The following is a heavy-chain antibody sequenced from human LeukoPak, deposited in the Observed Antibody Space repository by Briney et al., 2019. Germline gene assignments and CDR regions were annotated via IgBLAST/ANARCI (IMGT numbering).Heavy chain of an antibody. V-gene: IGHV4-59*01. CDR3: ARVRYSSSWYYFDY. CDR1: GGSISSYY. J-gene: IGHJ4*02. D-gene: IGHD6-13*01. Sequence: PSETLSHTCTVSGGSISSYYWSWIRQPPGKGLEWIGYIYYSGSTNYNPSLKSRVTISVDTSKNQFSLKLSSVTAADTAVYYCARVRYSSSWYYFDYWGQGTLVTVSS. CDR2: IYYSGST.